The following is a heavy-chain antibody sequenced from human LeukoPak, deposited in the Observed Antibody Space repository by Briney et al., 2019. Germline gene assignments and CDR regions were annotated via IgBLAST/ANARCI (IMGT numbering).Heavy chain of an antibody. CDR1: GFTFSDYF. D-gene: IGHD3-10*01. Sequence: GGSLRLSCAASGFTFSDYFMSWIRQAPGKGLEWVSYISSSSSYTNYADSVEGRFTISRDNAKNSLYLQMNSLRAEDTAVYYCARDKSFAADYWGQGTLVTVSS. V-gene: IGHV3-11*06. J-gene: IGHJ4*02. CDR2: ISSSSSYT. CDR3: ARDKSFAADY.